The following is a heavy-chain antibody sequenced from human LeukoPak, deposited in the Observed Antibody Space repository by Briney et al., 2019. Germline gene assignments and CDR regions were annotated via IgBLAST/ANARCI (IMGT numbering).Heavy chain of an antibody. CDR1: GLTVSSNY. D-gene: IGHD3-10*01. CDR2: IYSGGST. Sequence: GGSLRLSCAASGLTVSSNYMNWVRQAPGKGLEWVSVIYSGGSTYYADSVKGRFTISRDNSKNTLYLQMNSLRAEDTAVYYCARGAYGSGSYGDDWFDPWGQGTLVTVSS. CDR3: ARGAYGSGSYGDDWFDP. V-gene: IGHV3-66*01. J-gene: IGHJ5*02.